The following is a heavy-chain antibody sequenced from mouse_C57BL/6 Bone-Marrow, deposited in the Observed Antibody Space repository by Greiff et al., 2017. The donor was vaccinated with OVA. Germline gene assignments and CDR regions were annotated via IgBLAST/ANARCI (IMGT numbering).Heavy chain of an antibody. CDR2: INPNNGGT. CDR1: GYTFTDYN. V-gene: IGHV1-22*01. J-gene: IGHJ2*01. D-gene: IGHD1-1*01. Sequence: VQLKQSGPELVKPGASVKMSCKASGYTFTDYNMHWVKQSHGKSLEWIGYINPNNGGTSYNQKFKGKATLTVNKSSSTAYMELRSLTSEDSAVYYCARRRITTVVATDFDYWGQGTTLTVSS. CDR3: ARRRITTVVATDFDY.